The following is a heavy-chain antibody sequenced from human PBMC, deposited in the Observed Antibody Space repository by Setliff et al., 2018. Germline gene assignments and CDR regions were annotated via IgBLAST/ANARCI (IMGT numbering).Heavy chain of an antibody. D-gene: IGHD6-13*01. Sequence: SETLSLTCTVSGGSISSDSDYWSWIRQSAGKGLEWIGRIYASGSTEYNPSLGSRVTISVDTSRNQFSLKLSSVTAADTAAYYCARFAGSSWVDYWGQGTLVTVSS. CDR2: IYASGST. CDR3: ARFAGSSWVDY. CDR1: GGSISSDSDY. J-gene: IGHJ4*02. V-gene: IGHV4-61*02.